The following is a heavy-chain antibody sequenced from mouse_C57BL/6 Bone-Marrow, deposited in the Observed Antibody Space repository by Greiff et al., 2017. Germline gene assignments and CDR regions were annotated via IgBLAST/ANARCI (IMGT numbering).Heavy chain of an antibody. Sequence: EVQRVESGGGLVKPGGSLKLSCAASGFTFSSYAMSWVRQTPEKRLEWVATISDGGSYTYYPDNVKGRFTISRVNAKNNLYLQMSHLKSEDTAMYYCARARYGTTVVDPYYFDYWGQGTTLTVSS. CDR1: GFTFSSYA. V-gene: IGHV5-4*01. D-gene: IGHD1-1*01. J-gene: IGHJ2*01. CDR2: ISDGGSYT. CDR3: ARARYGTTVVDPYYFDY.